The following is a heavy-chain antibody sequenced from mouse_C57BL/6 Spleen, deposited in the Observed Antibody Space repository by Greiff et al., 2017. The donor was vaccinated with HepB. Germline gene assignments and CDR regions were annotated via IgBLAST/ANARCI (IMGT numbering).Heavy chain of an antibody. J-gene: IGHJ1*03. CDR3: AIPYDGNYGYFDV. CDR2: IDPEDGET. D-gene: IGHD2-3*01. CDR1: GFNIKDYY. Sequence: EVKLQESGAELVKPGASVKLSCTASGFNIKDYYMHWVKQRTEQGLEWIGRIDPEDGETKYAPKFQGKATITADTSSNTAYLQLSSLTSEDTAVYYCAIPYDGNYGYFDVWGTGTTVTVSS. V-gene: IGHV14-2*01.